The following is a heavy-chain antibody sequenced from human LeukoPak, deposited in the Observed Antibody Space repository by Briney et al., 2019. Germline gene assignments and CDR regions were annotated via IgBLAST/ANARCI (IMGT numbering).Heavy chain of an antibody. J-gene: IGHJ4*02. D-gene: IGHD6-6*01. CDR2: IKQDGSEK. Sequence: GGSLRLSCAASGFIFSNYGMHWVRQAPGKGLEWVANIKQDGSEKYYMDSVKGRFTISRDNDKNSLYLQMNSLRAEDTAVYYCARDSLLFGTSSDYWGQGTLVTVSS. V-gene: IGHV3-7*01. CDR3: ARDSLLFGTSSDY. CDR1: GFIFSNYG.